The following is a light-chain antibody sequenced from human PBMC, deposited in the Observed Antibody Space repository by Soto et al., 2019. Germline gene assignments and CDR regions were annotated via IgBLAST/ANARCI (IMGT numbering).Light chain of an antibody. CDR2: RVS. V-gene: IGKV2-30*01. J-gene: IGKJ1*01. Sequence: DVVMTQSPLSLPVTLGQPASISCRSSQSLVYSDGNTYLNWFQQRPGQSPRRLIYRVSNRDSGVPARFSGSGSGTDFTLKISRVEAEDVGLYYCMQSTHWPRTFGQGTKVEI. CDR3: MQSTHWPRT. CDR1: QSLVYSDGNTY.